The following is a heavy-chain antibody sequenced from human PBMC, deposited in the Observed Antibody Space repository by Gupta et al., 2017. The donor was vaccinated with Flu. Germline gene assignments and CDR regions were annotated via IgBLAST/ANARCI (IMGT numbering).Heavy chain of an antibody. D-gene: IGHD5-18*01. J-gene: IGHJ3*02. Sequence: YYSGTTYYNPSLESRLTISVDTSENQFSLKLSSVTAADTAVYYCARDLRGYGASDIWGQGTMVTVSS. CDR2: YYSGTT. CDR3: ARDLRGYGASDI. V-gene: IGHV4-31*02.